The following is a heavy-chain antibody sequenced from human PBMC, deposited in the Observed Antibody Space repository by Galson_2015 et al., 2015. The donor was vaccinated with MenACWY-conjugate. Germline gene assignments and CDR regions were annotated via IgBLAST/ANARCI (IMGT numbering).Heavy chain of an antibody. CDR2: SKHDGSET. CDR1: GFSLGAYW. J-gene: IGHJ4*01. Sequence: LRLSCAASGFSLGAYWMHWVRQVPGKGLEWVSRSKHDGSETYYADSVKGRFTVSRDNVRNTLYLQMNGLRAEDTAIYYCLRGNSGYGNFDCWGQGTLVTASS. CDR3: LRGNSGYGNFDC. V-gene: IGHV3-74*01. D-gene: IGHD5-12*01.